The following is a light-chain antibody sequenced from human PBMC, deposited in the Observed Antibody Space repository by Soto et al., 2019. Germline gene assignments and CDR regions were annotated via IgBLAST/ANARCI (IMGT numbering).Light chain of an antibody. Sequence: QSVLTQPPSVSATPGQRVVISCSGSSSNIGSNTVNWYQQFPGTAPQLLFFRNTQRPSGVPDRFSASKSGTSASLAISGLQSREEADYYCAAWDDSLEGMVFGGGTKLTVL. CDR3: AAWDDSLEGMV. V-gene: IGLV1-44*01. CDR1: SSNIGSNT. J-gene: IGLJ2*01. CDR2: RNT.